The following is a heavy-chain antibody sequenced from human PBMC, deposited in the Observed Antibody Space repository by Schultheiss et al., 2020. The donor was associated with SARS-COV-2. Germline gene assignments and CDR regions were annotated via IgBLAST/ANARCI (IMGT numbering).Heavy chain of an antibody. V-gene: IGHV4-34*01. CDR3: ARGPSQYSSHFDY. CDR1: GGSFSGYY. CDR2: INHSGST. Sequence: SQTLSLTCAVYGGSFSGYYWSWIRQPPGKGLEWIGEINHSGSTYYNPSLKSRVTISVDTSKNQFSLKLSSVTAADTAVYYCARGPSQYSSHFDYWGQGTLVTVSS. D-gene: IGHD6-6*01. J-gene: IGHJ4*02.